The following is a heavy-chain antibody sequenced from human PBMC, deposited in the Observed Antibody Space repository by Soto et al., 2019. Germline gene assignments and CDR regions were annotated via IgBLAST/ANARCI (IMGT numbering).Heavy chain of an antibody. CDR3: MRSRGAY. CDR1: GGSVSSGPYH. Sequence: QVQLQESGPGLVKTSETLSLTCTVSGGSVSSGPYHWNWVRRPPGKGLEWIGHISYSGTANYNPSLRGRVTMSTDTTTNQLALRLRSVTAADTGVYYCMRSRGAYWGSGPLVTVSS. J-gene: IGHJ4*02. CDR2: ISYSGTA. V-gene: IGHV4-61*01.